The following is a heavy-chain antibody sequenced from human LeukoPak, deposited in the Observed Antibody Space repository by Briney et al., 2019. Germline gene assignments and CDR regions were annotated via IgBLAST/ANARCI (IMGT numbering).Heavy chain of an antibody. CDR3: ARGRAVAATYYYYYYMDV. Sequence: PSETLSLTCAVYGGSFSGYYWGWIRQPPGKGLEWIGEINHSGSTNYNPSLKSRVTISVDTSKNQFSLKLSSVTAADTAVYYCARGRAVAATYYYYYYMDVWGKGTTVTVSS. J-gene: IGHJ6*03. CDR1: GGSFSGYY. V-gene: IGHV4-34*01. CDR2: INHSGST. D-gene: IGHD6-19*01.